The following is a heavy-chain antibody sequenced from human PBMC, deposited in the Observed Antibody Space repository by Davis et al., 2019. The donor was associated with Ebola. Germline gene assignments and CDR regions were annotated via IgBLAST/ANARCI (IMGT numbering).Heavy chain of an antibody. J-gene: IGHJ4*02. D-gene: IGHD3-10*01. CDR3: ARSKFTIPYYFDY. CDR1: GFTLDEHG. V-gene: IGHV3-9*01. CDR2: IICDSSRT. Sequence: SLKIFCAAPGFTLDEHGMHWIRHVPGKGLEWVSGIICDSSRTGYADSVKGRFTISRDNSKNTLFLQMNSLRAEDTAVYYCARSKFTIPYYFDYWGQGTLVTVSS.